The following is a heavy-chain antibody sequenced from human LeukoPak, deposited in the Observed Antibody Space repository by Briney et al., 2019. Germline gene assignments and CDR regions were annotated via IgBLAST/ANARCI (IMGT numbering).Heavy chain of an antibody. D-gene: IGHD1-1*01. CDR3: AIAQSWDELFDS. Sequence: GGSLRLSCAASGIAVTGNYMSWVRQPPGKGLEWGSFISINTDTFYADSVRGRFTISRDSSKNTLFLQMNSLRDEDSAVYYCAIAQSWDELFDSCGQGTLVTVSS. V-gene: IGHV3-53*01. CDR2: ISINTDT. J-gene: IGHJ4*02. CDR1: GIAVTGNY.